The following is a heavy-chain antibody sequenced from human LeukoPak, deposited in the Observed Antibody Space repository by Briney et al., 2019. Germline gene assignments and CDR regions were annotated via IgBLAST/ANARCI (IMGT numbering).Heavy chain of an antibody. CDR2: IKQDGTET. CDR3: AGNPGWLIAS. Sequence: GGSLRLSCAGSGFRFSGFWMNWVRQAPGKGLEWVAIIKQDGTETYYVASVKGRFTISRDNAKNSVYLQMNRLRAEDTAVYYCAGNPGWLIASWGQGTLVTVSS. CDR1: GFRFSGFW. V-gene: IGHV3-7*01. J-gene: IGHJ4*02. D-gene: IGHD6-19*01.